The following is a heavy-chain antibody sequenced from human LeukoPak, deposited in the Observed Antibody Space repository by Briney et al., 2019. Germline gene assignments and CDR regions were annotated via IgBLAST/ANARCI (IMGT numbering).Heavy chain of an antibody. V-gene: IGHV3-49*04. D-gene: IGHD4-17*01. J-gene: IGHJ5*02. Sequence: QPGRSLRLSCTASGFTFGDYAMSWVRQAPGKGLEWVGFIRSKANGGTTEYAASVKGRFTISRDDSKSIDYLQMNSLKAEDTAVYYCTRLERHDYGDYNWFDPWGQGTLVTVSS. CDR2: IRSKANGGTT. CDR3: TRLERHDYGDYNWFDP. CDR1: GFTFGDYA.